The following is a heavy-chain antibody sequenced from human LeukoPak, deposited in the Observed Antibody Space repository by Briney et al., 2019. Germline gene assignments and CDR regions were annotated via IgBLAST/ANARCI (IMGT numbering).Heavy chain of an antibody. CDR1: GFTFSSYA. D-gene: IGHD3-22*01. J-gene: IGHJ4*02. Sequence: GGSLRLSCAASGFTFSSYAMSWVGQAPGKGLEWVSAISDGGGSTYYADSVKGRFTISRDNSKNTLYLQMNSLRAEDTAVYYCAKGTHYYVSRGYYHYIASWDYWGQRTLVTVSS. V-gene: IGHV3-23*01. CDR2: ISDGGGST. CDR3: AKGTHYYVSRGYYHYIASWDY.